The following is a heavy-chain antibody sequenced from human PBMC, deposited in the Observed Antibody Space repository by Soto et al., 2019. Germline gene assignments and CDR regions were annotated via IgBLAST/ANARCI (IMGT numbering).Heavy chain of an antibody. CDR2: IYYSGTT. D-gene: IGHD1-26*01. Sequence: SDTLSLSSTVSCGSMSSADYDWSLIRQPPGKGLEWIGYIYYSGTTYYNPSLKSRVSISDDTSKNQFSLQLSSVTAADTAVYFCARLVPTTIHDSWGQGVLVTVSS. J-gene: IGHJ4*02. CDR1: CGSMSSADYD. CDR3: ARLVPTTIHDS. V-gene: IGHV4-30-4*02.